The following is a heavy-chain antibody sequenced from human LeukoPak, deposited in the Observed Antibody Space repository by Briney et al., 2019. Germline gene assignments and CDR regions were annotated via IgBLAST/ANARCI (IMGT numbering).Heavy chain of an antibody. Sequence: SETLSLTCSVSGGPINFYWSWIRQSPGKGLEWIGCIYPNGSTSYNSPLKSRVTISLDTSKKRVSLMLKSVTAADTAVYYCARDVRRALRFNNFYPYFGMDVWGKGTTVIVST. V-gene: IGHV4-59*01. CDR3: ARDVRRALRFNNFYPYFGMDV. CDR2: IYPNGST. CDR1: GGPINFY. D-gene: IGHD3-3*01. J-gene: IGHJ6*04.